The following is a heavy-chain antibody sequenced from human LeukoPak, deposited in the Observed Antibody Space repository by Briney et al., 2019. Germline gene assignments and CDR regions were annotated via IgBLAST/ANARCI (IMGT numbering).Heavy chain of an antibody. D-gene: IGHD6-13*01. J-gene: IGHJ5*02. CDR3: ARGRDSSSWYDNWFDP. CDR1: GFTFSSYS. CDR2: ISSSSSYI. Sequence: GGSLRLSCAASGFTFSSYSMNWVRQAPGKGLEWVSSISSSSSYIYYADSVKGRFTISRDNAKNSLYLQMNSLRAEDTAVYYCARGRDSSSWYDNWFDPWGRGTLVTVSS. V-gene: IGHV3-21*04.